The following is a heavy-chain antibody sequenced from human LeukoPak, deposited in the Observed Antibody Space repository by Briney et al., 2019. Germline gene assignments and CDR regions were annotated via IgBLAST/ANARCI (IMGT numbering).Heavy chain of an antibody. J-gene: IGHJ4*02. D-gene: IGHD3-10*01. CDR2: IDTSGTTI. CDR3: ARDQIARGAPFDY. V-gene: IGHV3-48*04. CDR1: GFTFSTYS. Sequence: GGSLRLSCAASGFTFSTYSMNWVRQAPGKGLEWVSYIDTSGTTIYYADSVKGRFTISRDNAKNSLYLQMNSLRAEDTAVYYCARDQIARGAPFDYWGQGTLVTVSS.